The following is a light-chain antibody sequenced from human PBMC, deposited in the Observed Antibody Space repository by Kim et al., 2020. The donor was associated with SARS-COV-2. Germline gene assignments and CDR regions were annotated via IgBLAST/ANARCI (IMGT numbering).Light chain of an antibody. J-gene: IGKJ1*01. CDR2: KVS. CDR3: MQGTHWPPT. Sequence: ASISCRARQSRVYSDGNTDLTWFHQRPGQSPRRLVYKVSSRDSGVPDRFSGSGSGTDFTLKMSRVEAEDVGIYYCMQGTHWPPTFGQGTKVDIK. CDR1: QSRVYSDGNTD. V-gene: IGKV2-30*01.